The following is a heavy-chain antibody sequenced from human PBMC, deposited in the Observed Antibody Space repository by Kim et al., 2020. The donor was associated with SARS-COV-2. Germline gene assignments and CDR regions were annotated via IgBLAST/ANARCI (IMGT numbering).Heavy chain of an antibody. Sequence: GGSLRLSCAGSRFTFSNAWMSWVRQAPGKGLEWVGHIKSKADGGTTDYAAPVKGRFTISRDDSKSTLYLQMSSLQTEDTAVYYCTTFPVRGLSGFDIWG. CDR2: IKSKADGGTT. J-gene: IGHJ3*02. D-gene: IGHD6-19*01. V-gene: IGHV3-15*01. CDR3: TTFPVRGLSGFDI. CDR1: RFTFSNAW.